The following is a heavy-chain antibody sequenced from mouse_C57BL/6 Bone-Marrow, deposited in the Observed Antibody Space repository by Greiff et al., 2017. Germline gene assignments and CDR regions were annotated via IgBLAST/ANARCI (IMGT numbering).Heavy chain of an antibody. V-gene: IGHV1-69*01. CDR3: ARNLYYGYDGYFDV. J-gene: IGHJ1*03. D-gene: IGHD2-2*01. CDR2: IDPSDSYT. Sequence: QVQLQQPGAELVMPGASVKLSCKASGYTFTSYWMHWVKQRPGQGLEWIGEIDPSDSYTNYNQKFKGKSTLTVDKSSSTAYMQRSSLTSEDSAVYYCARNLYYGYDGYFDVWGTGTMVTVSS. CDR1: GYTFTSYW.